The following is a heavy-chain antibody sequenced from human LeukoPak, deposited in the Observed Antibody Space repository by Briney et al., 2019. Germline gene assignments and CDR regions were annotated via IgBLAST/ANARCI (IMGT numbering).Heavy chain of an antibody. Sequence: PSPTLSLTCTVSDGSLGTSYWSSIRQPAGEGMGSIGRIYYSGSTDYSPSLRSRVTMSVDTSKNQFSLRLTSVTAADTAIYYCAREGGQWPAYYYYMDVWGKGTTVTVPS. CDR2: IYYSGST. J-gene: IGHJ6*03. CDR1: DGSLGTSY. V-gene: IGHV4-4*07. D-gene: IGHD6-19*01. CDR3: AREGGQWPAYYYYMDV.